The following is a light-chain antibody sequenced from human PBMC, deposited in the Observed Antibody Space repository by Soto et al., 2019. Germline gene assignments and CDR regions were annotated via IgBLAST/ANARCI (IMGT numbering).Light chain of an antibody. V-gene: IGKV3-20*01. J-gene: IGKJ5*01. CDR1: RSLSTN. Sequence: EFVLTQSPGTLSLSPGERATLSCRASRSLSTNVAWYQQKPGQAPRLLIYGASSRATGIPDRFSGSGSGTDFTLTISRLEPEDFAVYYCQQYGSSPSFGQGTRLEIK. CDR2: GAS. CDR3: QQYGSSPS.